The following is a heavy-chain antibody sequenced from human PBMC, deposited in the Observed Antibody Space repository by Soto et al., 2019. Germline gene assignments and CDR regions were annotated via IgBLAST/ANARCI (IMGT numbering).Heavy chain of an antibody. CDR1: GGSISSYY. D-gene: IGHD6-13*01. CDR3: ARGWLGAAAADY. J-gene: IGHJ4*02. V-gene: IGHV4-59*08. Sequence: QVQLQESGPGLVKPSETLSLTCTVSGGSISSYYWSWIRQPPGKGLEWIGYIYYSGSTNYNPSLKSRVTISVDTSKNQFSLKLSSVTAADTAVYYCARGWLGAAAADYWGQGTLVTVSS. CDR2: IYYSGST.